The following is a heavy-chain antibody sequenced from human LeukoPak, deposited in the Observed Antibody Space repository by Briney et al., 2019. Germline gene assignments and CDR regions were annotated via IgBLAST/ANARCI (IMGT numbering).Heavy chain of an antibody. D-gene: IGHD1-1*01. Sequence: ASVKDSCKASGYTFTGYYMHWVRQAPGQGLEWMGWINPNSGGTNYAQKFQGRVTMTRDTSISTAYMELSRLRSDDTAVYYCARVEYRQDAFDIWGQGTMVTVSS. J-gene: IGHJ3*02. CDR2: INPNSGGT. CDR3: ARVEYRQDAFDI. V-gene: IGHV1-2*02. CDR1: GYTFTGYY.